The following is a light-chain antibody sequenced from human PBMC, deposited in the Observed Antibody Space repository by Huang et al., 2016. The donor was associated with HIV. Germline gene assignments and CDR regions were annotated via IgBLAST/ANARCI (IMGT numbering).Light chain of an antibody. Sequence: PASLVLSPGDTSPPSCRANLRFISSLAWYQQKPGQAPRLLIYDASNRATGIPARFSGSGSGTDFTLTISSLEPEDFAVYYCQQRSNWPTFGPGTKVDIK. CDR3: QQRSNWPT. V-gene: IGKV3-11*01. J-gene: IGKJ3*01. CDR1: LRFISS. CDR2: DAS.